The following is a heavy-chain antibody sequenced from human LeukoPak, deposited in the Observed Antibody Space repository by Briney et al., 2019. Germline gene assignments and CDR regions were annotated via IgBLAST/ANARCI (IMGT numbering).Heavy chain of an antibody. CDR2: INQDEGIK. D-gene: IGHD6-6*01. V-gene: IGHV3-7*01. CDR3: ARIGYSSSSNDY. J-gene: IGHJ4*02. Sequence: PGGSLRLSCEASGFVFSNYWMSWVRQAPGKGLEWVANINQDEGIKYYLDSVRGRLTISRDNAKNSVYLQMNGLRAEDTALYFCARIGYSSSSNDYWGPGTLVTVSS. CDR1: GFVFSNYW.